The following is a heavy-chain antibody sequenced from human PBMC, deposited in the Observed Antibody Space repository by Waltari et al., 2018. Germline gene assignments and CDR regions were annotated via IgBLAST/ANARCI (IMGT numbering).Heavy chain of an antibody. CDR2: IWNDGRDK. V-gene: IGHV3-33*03. J-gene: IGHJ6*02. D-gene: IGHD3-10*01. CDR3: AKDGMGFMVQGVNGMDV. Sequence: QVQLVESGGGVVQPGGSLRLSCAASGFTFSNHGMHWVRQAPGKGLEWVEVIWNDGRDKDYADSGKGRFTISKDNSKDTLYLQMNSVRAEDTAVYYCAKDGMGFMVQGVNGMDVWGQGTTVTVSS. CDR1: GFTFSNHG.